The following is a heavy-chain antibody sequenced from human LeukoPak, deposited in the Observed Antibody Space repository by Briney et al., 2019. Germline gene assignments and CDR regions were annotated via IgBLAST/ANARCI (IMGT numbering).Heavy chain of an antibody. Sequence: GGSLRLSCTASEFTVSSNYMNWVRQAPGKGLEWVSVIYSDGNTDYADSVKGRFTISRDNSKNTLYLQMNSLRPEDTAVYYCAKVRYCSGVNCYPDDNWGQGTLVTVSS. CDR2: IYSDGNT. CDR3: AKVRYCSGVNCYPDDN. CDR1: EFTVSSNY. D-gene: IGHD2-15*01. V-gene: IGHV3-66*01. J-gene: IGHJ4*02.